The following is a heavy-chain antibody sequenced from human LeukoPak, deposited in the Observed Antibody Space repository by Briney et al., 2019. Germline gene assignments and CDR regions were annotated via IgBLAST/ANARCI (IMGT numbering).Heavy chain of an antibody. CDR1: GGXMSSGGYY. Sequence: SETLSLTCTVSGGXMSSGGYYWSWIRQHPGKGLEWIGYIYYSGSTYYNPSLKSRVTISVDTSKNQFSLKLSSVTAADTAVYYCARDGAPTYYYDSSGYSPWGQGTLVTVSS. D-gene: IGHD3-22*01. J-gene: IGHJ4*02. V-gene: IGHV4-30-4*08. CDR3: ARDGAPTYYYDSSGYSP. CDR2: IYYSGST.